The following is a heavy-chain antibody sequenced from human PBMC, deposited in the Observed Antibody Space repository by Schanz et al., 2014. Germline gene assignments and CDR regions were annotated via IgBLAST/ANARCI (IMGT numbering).Heavy chain of an antibody. CDR2: ITKDARSA. Sequence: EVQLVESGGGLVQPGGSLRLSCSASGFAFSNYAMHWVRQAPEKGLEYVSAITKDARSAYYADSMKGRFTISRYNSKSTHYLQMSSLRVEDTAVYYCVKDAHSSSWWGGAFDIWGQGTMVTVSS. V-gene: IGHV3-64D*06. CDR3: VKDAHSSSWWGGAFDI. CDR1: GFAFSNYA. J-gene: IGHJ3*02. D-gene: IGHD6-13*01.